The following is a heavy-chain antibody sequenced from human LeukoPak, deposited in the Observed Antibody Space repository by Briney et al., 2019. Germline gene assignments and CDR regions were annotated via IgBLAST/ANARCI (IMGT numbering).Heavy chain of an antibody. CDR2: IYYSGST. CDR3: ASCSGGSCYSGIAFDI. Sequence: SETLSLTCTVSGYSISSGYYWGWIRQPPGKGLEWIGSIYYSGSTYYNPSLKSRVTISVDTSKNQFSLKLSSVTAADTAVYYCASCSGGSCYSGIAFDIWGQGTMVTVSS. V-gene: IGHV4-38-2*02. CDR1: GYSISSGYY. D-gene: IGHD2-15*01. J-gene: IGHJ3*02.